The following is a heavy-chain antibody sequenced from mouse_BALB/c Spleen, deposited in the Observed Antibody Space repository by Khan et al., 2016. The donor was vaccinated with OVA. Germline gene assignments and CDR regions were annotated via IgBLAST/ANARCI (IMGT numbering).Heavy chain of an antibody. J-gene: IGHJ2*01. Sequence: QVQLKESGAELVRPGASVKLSCKTSGYIFTSYWIHWVKQRSGQGLEWIARIYPGTDNTYYTEKVKDRATLTAAKSSSTAYMQLSSQKSEDSAVYFCAREEALYDFDYWGQGTTLTVSS. CDR1: GYIFTSYW. D-gene: IGHD2-14*01. CDR3: AREEALYDFDY. CDR2: IYPGTDNT. V-gene: IGHV1-76*01.